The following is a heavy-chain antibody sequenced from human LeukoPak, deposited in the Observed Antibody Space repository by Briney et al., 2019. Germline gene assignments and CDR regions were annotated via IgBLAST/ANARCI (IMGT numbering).Heavy chain of an antibody. CDR3: ARGIAAAGNLWYYFDY. Sequence: SETLSLTCTVSGGSISSYYWSWIRQPPGKGLEWIGYIYYSGSTNYNPSLKSRVTISVDTSKNQFSLKLSSVTAAGTAVYYCARGIAAAGNLWYYFDYWGQGTLVTVSS. CDR1: GGSISSYY. CDR2: IYYSGST. D-gene: IGHD6-13*01. J-gene: IGHJ4*02. V-gene: IGHV4-59*08.